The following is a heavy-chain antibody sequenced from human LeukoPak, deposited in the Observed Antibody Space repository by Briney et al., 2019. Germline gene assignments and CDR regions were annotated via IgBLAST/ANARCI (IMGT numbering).Heavy chain of an antibody. Sequence: GGSLRLSCEASGFTLSSYVMGWVRQAPGKGLEWVSLISGGGGSTYYADSVKGRFTVSRDNSKNTLYMELNSLRAEDTAVYYCARGDCSSSSCSGFYGMDVWGQGTTVAVSS. V-gene: IGHV3-23*01. CDR1: GFTLSSYV. CDR2: ISGGGGST. D-gene: IGHD2-2*01. CDR3: ARGDCSSSSCSGFYGMDV. J-gene: IGHJ6*02.